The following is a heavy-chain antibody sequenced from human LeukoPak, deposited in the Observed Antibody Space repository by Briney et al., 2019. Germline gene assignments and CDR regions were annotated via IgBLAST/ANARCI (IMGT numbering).Heavy chain of an antibody. V-gene: IGHV4-59*12. Sequence: SETLSLTCTVSGSSISSFYWSWIRQPPGRGLEWIGYIYSSGSTNYNPSLKSRVTISVDTSKNQSSLKLSSVTAADTAVYYCARPYSGYDYGYWGQGTLATVSS. J-gene: IGHJ4*02. CDR1: GSSISSFY. D-gene: IGHD5-12*01. CDR2: IYSSGST. CDR3: ARPYSGYDYGY.